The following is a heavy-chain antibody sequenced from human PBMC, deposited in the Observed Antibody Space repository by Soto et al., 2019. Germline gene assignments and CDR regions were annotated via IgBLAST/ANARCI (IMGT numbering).Heavy chain of an antibody. Sequence: EVQLVESGGGLVQPGGSLKLSCAASGFTFSGSAMHWVRQASGKGLERVGRIRSKPNNYATAYGASVKGRFTISRDDSKNTAYLQMNSLNTEDTAVYYCSRQASDFWSSKPQYYMDVWGKGTTVTVSS. CDR3: SRQASDFWSSKPQYYMDV. D-gene: IGHD3-3*01. J-gene: IGHJ6*03. V-gene: IGHV3-73*01. CDR1: GFTFSGSA. CDR2: IRSKPNNYAT.